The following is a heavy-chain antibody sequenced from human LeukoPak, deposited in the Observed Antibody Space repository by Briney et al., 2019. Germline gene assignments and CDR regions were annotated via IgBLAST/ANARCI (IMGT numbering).Heavy chain of an antibody. CDR1: GYTFTSYG. J-gene: IGHJ4*02. D-gene: IGHD5-18*01. CDR2: ISAYNGNT. Sequence: ASVKVSCKASGYTFTSYGISWVRQAPGQGLEWMGWISAYNGNTNYAQKLQGRVTMTTDTSTSTAYMELRSLRSEDTAVYYCARGSRGYSYGYLSLHFDYWGQGTLVTVSS. V-gene: IGHV1-18*01. CDR3: ARGSRGYSYGYLSLHFDY.